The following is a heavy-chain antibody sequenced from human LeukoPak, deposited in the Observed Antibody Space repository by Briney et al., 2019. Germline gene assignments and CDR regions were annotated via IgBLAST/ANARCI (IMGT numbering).Heavy chain of an antibody. V-gene: IGHV3-48*04. CDR1: GFTFSVYS. D-gene: IGHD5-18*01. J-gene: IGHJ4*02. CDR3: ARDYNYAFDY. CDR2: ISGSGSAM. Sequence: GGSLRLSCAASGFTFSVYSMNWVRQAPGKGLEWLSYISGSGSAMYYADSVKGRFTISRDSAKNSLYLQMSSLRAEDTAVYYCARDYNYAFDYWGQGILVTVSS.